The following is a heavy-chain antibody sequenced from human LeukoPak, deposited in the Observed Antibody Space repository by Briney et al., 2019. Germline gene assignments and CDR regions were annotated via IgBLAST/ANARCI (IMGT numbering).Heavy chain of an antibody. V-gene: IGHV3-23*01. Sequence: GGSLRLSCAASGFTFSSYAMSWVRQAPGKGLEWVSAISGSGGSTYYADSVKGRFTISRDNSKNTLYLQMNSLRAEDTAVYYCAKADYSGYDPASSNAFDIWGQGTMVTVSS. J-gene: IGHJ3*02. CDR1: GFTFSSYA. D-gene: IGHD5-12*01. CDR2: ISGSGGST. CDR3: AKADYSGYDPASSNAFDI.